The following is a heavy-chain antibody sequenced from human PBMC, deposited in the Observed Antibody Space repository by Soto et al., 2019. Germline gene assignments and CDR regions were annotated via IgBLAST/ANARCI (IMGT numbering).Heavy chain of an antibody. CDR1: GGSFTSNNW. Sequence: PSETLSLTCAVSGGSFTSNNWGTWVRQPPGQGLEWIGEIYRTGSTNYKTSLKSRVTLSLDKSENQFSLKVTSLTAADTAVYYGASRDPGTSVDYWGQGTLVTVSS. D-gene: IGHD1-7*01. CDR2: IYRTGST. CDR3: ASRDPGTSVDY. J-gene: IGHJ4*02. V-gene: IGHV4-4*02.